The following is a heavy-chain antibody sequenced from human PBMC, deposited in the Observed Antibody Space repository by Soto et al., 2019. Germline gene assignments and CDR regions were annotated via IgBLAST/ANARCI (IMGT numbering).Heavy chain of an antibody. D-gene: IGHD3-3*01. J-gene: IGHJ4*02. CDR3: TRDTYSFWSGPSFFSF. CDR2: IYYSGST. Sequence: SETLSLTCTVSGGSISSGGYYWSWIRQHPGKGLEWIGYIYYSGSTYYNPSLKSRVTISVDTSKNQFSLKLSSVTAADTALYRCTRDTYSFWSGPSFFSFWGQGTLVTVSS. V-gene: IGHV4-31*03. CDR1: GGSISSGGYY.